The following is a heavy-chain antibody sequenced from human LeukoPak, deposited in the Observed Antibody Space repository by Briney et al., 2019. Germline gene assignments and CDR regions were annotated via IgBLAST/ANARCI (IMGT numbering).Heavy chain of an antibody. D-gene: IGHD4-17*01. Sequence: GASVKVSCKASGYTFTSYYMHWVRQAPGQGLEWMGIINPSGGSTSYAQKFQGRVTMTRDTSTSTAYMELSRLRSDDTAVYYCASYGDLYYFDYWGQGTLVTVSS. CDR1: GYTFTSYY. J-gene: IGHJ4*02. CDR2: INPSGGST. V-gene: IGHV1-46*01. CDR3: ASYGDLYYFDY.